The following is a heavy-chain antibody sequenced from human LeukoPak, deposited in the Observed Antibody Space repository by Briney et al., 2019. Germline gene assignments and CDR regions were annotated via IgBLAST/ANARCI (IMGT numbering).Heavy chain of an antibody. V-gene: IGHV3-11*01. J-gene: IGHJ4*02. CDR3: AKSGYNRFDY. CDR2: ISGSGRTI. D-gene: IGHD5-24*01. CDR1: GFTFSDYY. Sequence: PGGSLRLSCAASGFTFSDYYMTWVRQAPGKGLEWVSYISGSGRTIYYADSVKGRFTISRDNAQNSLYLQMNSLRAEDTAVYYCAKSGYNRFDYWGQGTRVTVSS.